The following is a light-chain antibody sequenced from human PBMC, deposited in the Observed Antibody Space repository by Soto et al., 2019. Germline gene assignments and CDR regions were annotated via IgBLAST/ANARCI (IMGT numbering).Light chain of an antibody. CDR1: QSISSR. Sequence: DIQMTQSPSTLSASVGDRVTITCRASQSISSRLAWYQQKPGKAPKLLIYKASSLESGGPSRFSGSGSGTEFTLTISSLQPDDFATYYCQQYNSLWTFGQGTKVEIK. J-gene: IGKJ1*01. V-gene: IGKV1-5*03. CDR2: KAS. CDR3: QQYNSLWT.